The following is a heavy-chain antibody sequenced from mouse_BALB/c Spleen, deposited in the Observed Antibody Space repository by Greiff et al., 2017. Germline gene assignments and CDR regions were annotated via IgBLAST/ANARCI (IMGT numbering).Heavy chain of an antibody. Sequence: VHLVESGPGLVAPSQSLSITCTVSGFSLTSYGVHWVRQPPGKGLEWLGVIWAGGSTNYNSALMSRLSISKDNSKSQVFLKMNSLQTDDTAMYYCASNYYGSSPWFAYWGQGTLVTVSA. CDR2: IWAGGST. CDR3: ASNYYGSSPWFAY. CDR1: GFSLTSYG. J-gene: IGHJ3*01. D-gene: IGHD1-1*01. V-gene: IGHV2-9*02.